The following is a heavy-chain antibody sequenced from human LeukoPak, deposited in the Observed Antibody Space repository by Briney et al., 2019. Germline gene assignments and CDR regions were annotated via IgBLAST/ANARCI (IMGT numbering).Heavy chain of an antibody. CDR3: ARGSEWELLSCDF. CDR2: ISTSSSYV. D-gene: IGHD1-26*01. V-gene: IGHV3-21*01. J-gene: IGHJ4*02. CDR1: GFTFSSYA. Sequence: GGSLRLSCAASGFTFSSYAMNWVRQAPGKGLEWVSSISTSSSYVYYADSVKGRFTISRDNAKNSLYLQMNSLRAEDTAVYYCARGSEWELLSCDFWGQGTVVTVSS.